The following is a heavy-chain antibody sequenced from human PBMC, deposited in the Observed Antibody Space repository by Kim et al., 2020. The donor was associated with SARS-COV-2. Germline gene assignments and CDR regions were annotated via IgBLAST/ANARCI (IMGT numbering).Heavy chain of an antibody. CDR3: AKDLIPRNSIFDAFEI. J-gene: IGHJ3*02. Sequence: GGSLRLSCVASGFIFNIHAMNWVRQAPGKGLEWVSTIGGGDTYYADSVKGRFSISRDDSKSTVYLQLNSLRAEDTAVYYCAKDLIPRNSIFDAFEICGPGTMVTVSS. CDR1: GFIFNIHA. D-gene: IGHD2-21*01. V-gene: IGHV3-23*01. CDR2: IGGGDT.